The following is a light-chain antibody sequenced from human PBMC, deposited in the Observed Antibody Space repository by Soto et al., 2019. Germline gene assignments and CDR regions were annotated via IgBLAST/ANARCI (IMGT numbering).Light chain of an antibody. CDR3: QQYGSSPPLT. CDR2: GAS. CDR1: QSVRSSY. V-gene: IGKV3-20*01. Sequence: EIVLTQSPGTLSLSPGERATHSCRATQSVRSSYLAWYQQKTGQAPRRLIYGASSRATGIPDRFSGSGSGTDFTLTISRLEPEDFAVYYCQQYGSSPPLTFGGGTKV. J-gene: IGKJ4*01.